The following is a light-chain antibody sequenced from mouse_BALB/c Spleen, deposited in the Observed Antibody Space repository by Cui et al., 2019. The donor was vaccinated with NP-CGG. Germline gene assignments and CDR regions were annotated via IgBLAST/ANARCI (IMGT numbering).Light chain of an antibody. J-gene: IGLJ1*01. Sequence: QSFLTHVHSLTTPPGETVTLTCRSSTGAVTTSNYANWVQEKPDHLFTGLIGGTNNRAPGVPARFSGSLIGDKAALTIIGAQTEDEAIYFCALWYSNHWVFGGGTKLTVL. CDR1: TGAVTTSNY. CDR2: GTN. V-gene: IGLV1*01. CDR3: ALWYSNHWV.